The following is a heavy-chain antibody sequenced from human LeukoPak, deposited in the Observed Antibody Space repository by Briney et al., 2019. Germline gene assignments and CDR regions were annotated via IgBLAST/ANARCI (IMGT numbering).Heavy chain of an antibody. CDR3: AKDFRCDW. CDR2: ISSSGDTM. D-gene: IGHD2-21*01. V-gene: IGHV3-11*04. CDR1: GFSFSDYY. Sequence: PGGPLRLSCAASGFSFSDYYMGWIRQAPGKGLEWVSYISSSGDTMSYADSVKGRFTISRDNAKNSLYLQMSSLRAEDAAIYYCAKDFRCDWWGQGTLVTVSS. J-gene: IGHJ4*02.